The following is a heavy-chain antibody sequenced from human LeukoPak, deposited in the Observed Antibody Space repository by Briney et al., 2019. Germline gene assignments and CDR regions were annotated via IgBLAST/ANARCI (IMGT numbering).Heavy chain of an antibody. CDR3: AKKEYGDYVGLSAFDI. V-gene: IGHV3-23*01. Sequence: HGGSLRLSCAASGFTFSSYGMSWVRQAPGKGLEWVSGISGSGGSTYYADSVKGRFTISRDSSKNTLYLQMNSLRAEDTAVYYCAKKEYGDYVGLSAFDIWGQGTMVTVSS. CDR1: GFTFSSYG. J-gene: IGHJ3*02. D-gene: IGHD4-17*01. CDR2: ISGSGGST.